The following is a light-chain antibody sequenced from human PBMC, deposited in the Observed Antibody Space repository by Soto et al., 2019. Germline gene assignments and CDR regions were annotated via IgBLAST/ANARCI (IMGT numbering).Light chain of an antibody. CDR3: QQYNSYPWT. V-gene: IGKV1-5*01. CDR2: DAS. J-gene: IGKJ1*01. Sequence: DLQMTQSPSTLSASVGDRVTITCRASQSISSWLAWYQQKPGKAPKLLSYDASSLESGVPSRFSGSGSGTEFTLTISSLQPDDFATYYCQQYNSYPWTFGQGTKVEIK. CDR1: QSISSW.